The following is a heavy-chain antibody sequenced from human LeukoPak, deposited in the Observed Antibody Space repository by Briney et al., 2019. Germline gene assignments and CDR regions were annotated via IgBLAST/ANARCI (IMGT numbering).Heavy chain of an antibody. D-gene: IGHD5-18*01. CDR1: GFTFSSYG. CDR3: AKDRVDTAMVTDY. V-gene: IGHV3-30*02. J-gene: IGHJ4*02. CDR2: IRYDGSTK. Sequence: PGGSLRLSCAASGFTFSSYGMHWVRQAPGKGLEWVAFIRYDGSTKYYADSVKGRFTISRDNSKNTLYLQMNSLRAEDTAVYYCAKDRVDTAMVTDYWGQGTLVTVSS.